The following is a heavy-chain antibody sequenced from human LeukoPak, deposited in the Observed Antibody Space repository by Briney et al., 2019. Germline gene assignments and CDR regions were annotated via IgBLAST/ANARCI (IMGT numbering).Heavy chain of an antibody. J-gene: IGHJ4*02. Sequence: SVKVSCKASGYTFTSYAMNWERQAPGQGLEWMGWINTNTGNPTYAQGFTGRFVFSLDSSVSTAYLQISSLKAEDTAVYYCARDLTRDYYGSGSPPGYWGQGTLVTVSS. V-gene: IGHV7-4-1*02. CDR2: INTNTGNP. D-gene: IGHD3-10*01. CDR1: GYTFTSYA. CDR3: ARDLTRDYYGSGSPPGY.